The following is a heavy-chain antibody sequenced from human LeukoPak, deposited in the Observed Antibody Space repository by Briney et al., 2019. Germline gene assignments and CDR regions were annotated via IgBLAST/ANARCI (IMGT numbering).Heavy chain of an antibody. CDR2: ISCSSSYI. Sequence: GGSLRLSCAASGFTFSSYSMNWVRQAPGKGLEWVSSISCSSSYIYYADSVKGRFTISRDNAKNSLYLQMNSLRAEDTAVYYCARDFHYDSSGLDAFDIWGQGTMVTVSS. J-gene: IGHJ3*02. CDR1: GFTFSSYS. D-gene: IGHD3-22*01. V-gene: IGHV3-21*01. CDR3: ARDFHYDSSGLDAFDI.